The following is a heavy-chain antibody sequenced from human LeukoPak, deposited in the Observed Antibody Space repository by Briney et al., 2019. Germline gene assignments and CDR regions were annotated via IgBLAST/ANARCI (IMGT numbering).Heavy chain of an antibody. J-gene: IGHJ4*02. CDR1: GFTFSSYG. CDR2: ISYDGSNK. V-gene: IGHV3-30*18. CDR3: AKRWLRGAFDY. D-gene: IGHD5-12*01. Sequence: PGGSLRLSCAASGFTFSSYGMHWVRQAPGKGLEWVAVISYDGSNKYYADSKKGRFTISRDNSKNTLYLQMNSLRAEDTAVYYCAKRWLRGAFDYWGQGTLVTVSS.